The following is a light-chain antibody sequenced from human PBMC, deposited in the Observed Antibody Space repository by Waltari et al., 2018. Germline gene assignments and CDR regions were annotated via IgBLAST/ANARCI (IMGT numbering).Light chain of an antibody. CDR2: KSN. CDR1: SGSLSTTSY. Sequence: QTVVTQEPSLSVSPGGTVTLTCALSSGSLSTTSYASWYQQTPGQAPRTLIYKSNTRSEGGPEGGSGSMLGNKAARTITGAQADEESDYYGVLYMGGGMWVCGGGTKLTVI. J-gene: IGLJ3*02. CDR3: VLYMGGGMWV. V-gene: IGLV8-61*01.